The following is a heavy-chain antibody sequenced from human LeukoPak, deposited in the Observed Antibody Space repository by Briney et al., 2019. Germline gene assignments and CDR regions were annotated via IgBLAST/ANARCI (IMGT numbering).Heavy chain of an antibody. J-gene: IGHJ4*02. V-gene: IGHV1-3*01. CDR2: INAGNGNT. D-gene: IGHD3-10*01. CDR1: GYTFTSYA. Sequence: ASVKVSCKASGYTFTSYAMHWVRQAPGQRLEWMGWINAGNGNTKYSQKFQGRVTITRDTSASTAYMELSSLRSEDTAVYYCARVEGWFGELSYFDYWGQGTLVTVSS. CDR3: ARVEGWFGELSYFDY.